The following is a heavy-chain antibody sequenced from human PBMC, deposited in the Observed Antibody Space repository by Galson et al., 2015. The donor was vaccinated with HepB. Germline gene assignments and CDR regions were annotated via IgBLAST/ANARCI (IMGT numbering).Heavy chain of an antibody. Sequence: SLSLSCAASGFTFTRYAMHWARQAPGKGLEWVAVVSFEGSEKKYADSVKGRFTISRDNSRNTLSLQMNSLRREDTAVYYCAKAAVGWERSNFYYFHYWGQGTLVTVSS. V-gene: IGHV3-30*18. J-gene: IGHJ4*02. D-gene: IGHD1-26*01. CDR1: GFTFTRYA. CDR2: VSFEGSEK. CDR3: AKAAVGWERSNFYYFHY.